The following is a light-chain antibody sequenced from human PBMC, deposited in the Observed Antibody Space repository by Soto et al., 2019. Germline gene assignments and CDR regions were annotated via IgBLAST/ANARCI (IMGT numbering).Light chain of an antibody. J-gene: IGKJ5*01. CDR3: QQYNNWPFS. V-gene: IGKV3-15*01. Sequence: VVMTQSPATLSVSPGEGVTLSCRANQGIGDTLAWYQHKPGQTPRLLIYDVSNRATGVPARFSGSGSETDFTLTISGLRSEDSAVYFCQQYNNWPFSFGQGTRLEIK. CDR2: DVS. CDR1: QGIGDT.